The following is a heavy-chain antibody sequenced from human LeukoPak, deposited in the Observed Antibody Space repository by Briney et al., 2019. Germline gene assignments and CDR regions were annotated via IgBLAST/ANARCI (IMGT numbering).Heavy chain of an antibody. CDR1: GFTFSSYW. V-gene: IGHV3-7*01. D-gene: IGHD6-19*01. CDR2: IKQDGSEK. Sequence: GGSLRLSCAASGFTFSSYWMSWVRQAPGKGLEWVANIKQDGSEKYNVDSVKGRFTISRDNAKNSLYLQMNSLRAEDTAVYYCARYGSGKEDDAFDIWGQGTMVTVSS. J-gene: IGHJ3*02. CDR3: ARYGSGKEDDAFDI.